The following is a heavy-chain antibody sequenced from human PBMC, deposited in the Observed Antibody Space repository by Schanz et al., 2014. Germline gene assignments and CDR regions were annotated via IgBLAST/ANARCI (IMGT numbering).Heavy chain of an antibody. CDR2: INPSGGST. V-gene: IGHV1-46*01. Sequence: QVQLVQSGTEVKKPGASVKVSCKASGYTFTNFYIHWVRQAPGQGLEWVGIINPSGGSTNYAQKLQGRVTMTRDTSTSTVYMELSSLRSEDTAVYYCARSNYYDNSDYYNSFDYWGQGTLVTVSS. CDR3: ARSNYYDNSDYYNSFDY. D-gene: IGHD3-22*01. J-gene: IGHJ4*02. CDR1: GYTFTNFY.